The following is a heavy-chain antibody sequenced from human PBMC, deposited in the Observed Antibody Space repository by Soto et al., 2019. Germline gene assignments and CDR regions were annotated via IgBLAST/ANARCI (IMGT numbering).Heavy chain of an antibody. D-gene: IGHD3-3*01. CDR3: ARDALARFSGFWSGQPSGTDFDY. CDR2: IKQDGSEK. J-gene: IGHJ4*02. Sequence: GGSLRLSCAASGFTFSYYLMSWVRQTPGKGLEWVANIKQDGSEKYYVDSVKGRFTISRDNAKTSLFLQMSSLRAEDTAVYFFARDALARFSGFWSGQPSGTDFDYWGQGTLVTVSS. V-gene: IGHV3-7*03. CDR1: GFTFSYYL.